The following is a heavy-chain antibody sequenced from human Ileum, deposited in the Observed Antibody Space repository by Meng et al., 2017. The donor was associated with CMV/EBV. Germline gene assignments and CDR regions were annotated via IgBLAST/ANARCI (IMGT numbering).Heavy chain of an antibody. CDR1: GFTVSSNY. D-gene: IGHD2-21*02. J-gene: IGHJ4*02. V-gene: IGHV3-66*01. CDR3: ARAKLYCGGDCYPPDY. Sequence: VEFVGSGGGVVQPGGSLRLSCAASGFTVSSNYMSWVRQAPGKGLEWVSVIYSGGSTYYADSVKGRFTISRDNSKNTLYLQMNSLRAEDTAVYYCARAKLYCGGDCYPPDYWGQGTLVTVSS. CDR2: IYSGGST.